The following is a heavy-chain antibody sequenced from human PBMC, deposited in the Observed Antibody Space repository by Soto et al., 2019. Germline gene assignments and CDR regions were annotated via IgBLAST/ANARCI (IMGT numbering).Heavy chain of an antibody. CDR3: ARQDCSSTSCYTGLDY. CDR1: GYSFTSYW. J-gene: IGHJ4*02. Sequence: PGESLKISCKGSGYSFTSYWIGWVRQMPGKGLEWMGIIYPGDSDTRYSPSFQGQVTISADKSISTAYLQWSSLKASDTAMYYCARQDCSSTSCYTGLDYWGQGTLVTVSS. CDR2: IYPGDSDT. D-gene: IGHD2-2*02. V-gene: IGHV5-51*01.